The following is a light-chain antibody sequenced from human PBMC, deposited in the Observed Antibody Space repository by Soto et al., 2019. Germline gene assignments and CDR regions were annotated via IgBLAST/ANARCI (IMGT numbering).Light chain of an antibody. V-gene: IGKV3-15*01. CDR2: GAS. CDR1: QSVNSN. CDR3: QQYNNWWT. J-gene: IGKJ1*01. Sequence: EILMKQSPVTLSVSPGERATLSCRASQSVNSNLAWYQQKPGQAPRLLIYGASTRATGIPASFIGNGSGTEFTLTISSLQSEDFAVYYCQQYNNWWTFGQGTKVDIK.